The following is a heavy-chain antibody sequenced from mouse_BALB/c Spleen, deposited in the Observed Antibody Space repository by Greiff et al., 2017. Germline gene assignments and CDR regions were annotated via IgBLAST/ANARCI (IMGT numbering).Heavy chain of an antibody. CDR2: IWSDGST. CDR3: ARHGATATPMDY. V-gene: IGHV2-6-2*01. J-gene: IGHJ4*01. Sequence: QVQLQQSGPDLVAPSQSLSITCTVSGFSLTSYGVHWVRQPPGKGLEWLVVIWSDGSTTYNSALKSRLSISKDNSKSQVFLKMNSLQTDDTAMYYCARHGATATPMDYWGQGTSVTVSS. CDR1: GFSLTSYG. D-gene: IGHD1-2*01.